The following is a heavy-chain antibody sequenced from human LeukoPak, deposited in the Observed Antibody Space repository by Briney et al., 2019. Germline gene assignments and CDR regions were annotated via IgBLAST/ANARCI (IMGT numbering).Heavy chain of an antibody. J-gene: IGHJ5*02. CDR3: ARHVTTVSAGDWFDP. D-gene: IGHD4-11*01. V-gene: IGHV4-59*08. CDR2: IYYSGST. Sequence: ASETLSLTCTVSGRSISSYYWSWIRQPPGKGLEWIGYIYYSGSTNYNPSLKSRVTISVDTSKNQFSLKLSSVTAADTAVYYCARHVTTVSAGDWFDPWGQGTLVTVSS. CDR1: GRSISSYY.